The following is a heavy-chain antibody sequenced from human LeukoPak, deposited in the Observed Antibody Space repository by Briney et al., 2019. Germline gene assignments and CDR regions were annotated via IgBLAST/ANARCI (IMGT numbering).Heavy chain of an antibody. J-gene: IGHJ6*03. CDR2: ISAYNGNT. CDR3: ARVVSPDSVVVPAATHFVNYYYYYMDV. CDR1: GYTFTSYG. V-gene: IGHV1-18*01. D-gene: IGHD2-2*01. Sequence: ASVKVSCKASGYTFTSYGISWVRQAPGQGLKWMGWISAYNGNTNYAHKHQGRVTMTTDTSTSTAYLELRSLRSDDTAVYYCARVVSPDSVVVPAATHFVNYYYYYMDVWGKGTTVTVSS.